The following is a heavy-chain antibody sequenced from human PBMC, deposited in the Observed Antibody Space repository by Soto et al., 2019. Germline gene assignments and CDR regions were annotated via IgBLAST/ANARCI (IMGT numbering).Heavy chain of an antibody. D-gene: IGHD3-3*01. CDR1: GFTFNKYS. J-gene: IGHJ5*02. CDR3: ARGDDFSYFDP. CDR2: ISGSGYTT. V-gene: IGHV3-48*02. Sequence: WGSLRLSCAAAGFTFNKYSMNWVRQAPGRGLEWVSYISGSGYTTYYAGSVKGRFTISRDNAKNSLFLQMNSLRDEDTAVYYCARGDDFSYFDPWGQGTLVTVSS.